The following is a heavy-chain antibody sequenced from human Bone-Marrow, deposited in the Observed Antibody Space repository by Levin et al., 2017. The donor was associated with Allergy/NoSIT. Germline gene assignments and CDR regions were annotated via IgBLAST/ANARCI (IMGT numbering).Heavy chain of an antibody. CDR2: IRTKVYGATT. D-gene: IGHD3-22*01. J-gene: IGHJ5*02. CDR3: LRDMIVVVARGWIDP. CDR1: GFAFGDYA. Sequence: HPGGSLRLSCQTSGFAFGDYAMTWFRQAPGKGLEWVGFIRTKVYGATTQYAASVKGRFTISRDDSKSIAYLEMNSLRTEDTGVYYCLRDMIVVVARGWIDPWGQGTLVTVSS. V-gene: IGHV3-49*03.